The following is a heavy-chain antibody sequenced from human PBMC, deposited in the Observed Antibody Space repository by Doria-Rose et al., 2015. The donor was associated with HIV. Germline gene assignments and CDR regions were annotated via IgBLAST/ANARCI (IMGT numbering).Heavy chain of an antibody. CDR2: IKSKPDGGTT. V-gene: IGHV3-15*07. CDR1: NAW. Sequence: NAWMNWVRQAPGKGLEWVGRIKSKPDGGTTEYAAPVKGRFSISRDDSKNTLSLQMNILKTKGTAVYYCTTDRFFPSWGQGTMVTVSS. CDR3: TTDRFFPS. J-gene: IGHJ3*01. D-gene: IGHD3-16*01.